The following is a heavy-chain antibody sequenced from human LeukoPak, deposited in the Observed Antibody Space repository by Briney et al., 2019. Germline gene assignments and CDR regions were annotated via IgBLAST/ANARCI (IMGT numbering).Heavy chain of an antibody. CDR2: INPNSGNT. CDR3: ATSWGSSPNDY. CDR1: GYTFTGYY. V-gene: IGHV1-8*03. J-gene: IGHJ4*02. Sequence: ASVKVSCKASGYTFTGYYMHWVRQAPGQGLEWMGRINPNSGNTGYAQKFQGRVTITRNTSISTAYMELSSLRSEDTAVYYCATSWGSSPNDYWGQGTLVTVSS. D-gene: IGHD6-6*01.